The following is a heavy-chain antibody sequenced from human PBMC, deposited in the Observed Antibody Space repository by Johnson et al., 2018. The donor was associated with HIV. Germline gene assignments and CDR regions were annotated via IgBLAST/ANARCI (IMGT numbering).Heavy chain of an antibody. Sequence: EVQLVESGGGVVQPGKSLRLSCAASGFTFSSNYMSWVRQAPGKGLEWVSVIYSGGSTYYADTVKGRFTISRDESKNTLYLQMNSLRAEDTAVYYCARDPFPRFYAFDIWGQGTMVIVSS. V-gene: IGHV3-66*01. CDR3: ARDPFPRFYAFDI. CDR2: IYSGGST. J-gene: IGHJ3*02. CDR1: GFTFSSNY.